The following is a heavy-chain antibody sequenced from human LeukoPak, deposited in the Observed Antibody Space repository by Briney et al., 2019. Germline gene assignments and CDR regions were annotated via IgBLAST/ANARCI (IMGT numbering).Heavy chain of an antibody. J-gene: IGHJ5*02. Sequence: GGSLRLSCAASGFTFSDYYMSWIRQAPGKGVEGVSYISSSGSNIYYADSVKGRFTISRDNAKNSLYLQMNSLRAEDTAVYYCARDRRGMVKGGFDPWGQGTLVTVSS. CDR1: GFTFSDYY. V-gene: IGHV3-11*04. CDR2: ISSSGSNI. D-gene: IGHD3-3*01. CDR3: ARDRRGMVKGGFDP.